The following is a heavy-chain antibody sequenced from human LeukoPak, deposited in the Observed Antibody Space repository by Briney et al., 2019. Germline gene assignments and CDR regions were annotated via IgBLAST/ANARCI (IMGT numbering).Heavy chain of an antibody. CDR1: GGSISRGGFY. CDR2: IYYSGTT. V-gene: IGHV4-31*01. J-gene: IGHJ4*02. Sequence: SETLSLTCTVSGGSISRGGFYWSWIRQHPGTGLEWIVSIYYSGTTYYNPSLKSPVTISVDTSKYQFSLKLSSVTAADTAVYYCARDSGSYYFDFWGQGSLVTVSS. CDR3: ARDSGSYYFDF. D-gene: IGHD1-26*01.